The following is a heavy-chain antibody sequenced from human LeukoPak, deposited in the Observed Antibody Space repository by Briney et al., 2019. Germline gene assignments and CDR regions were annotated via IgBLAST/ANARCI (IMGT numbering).Heavy chain of an antibody. D-gene: IGHD6-19*01. CDR2: ISSSSDYI. Sequence: WGSLRLSCAASEFTFSSYNMNWVRQAPGKGLEWVSSISSSSDYIYYADSVKGRFTISRDNAKNSLYLQMNSLRAEDTAVYYCARADSSGWSHYYYMDVWGKGTTVTVSS. J-gene: IGHJ6*03. CDR3: ARADSSGWSHYYYMDV. CDR1: EFTFSSYN. V-gene: IGHV3-21*01.